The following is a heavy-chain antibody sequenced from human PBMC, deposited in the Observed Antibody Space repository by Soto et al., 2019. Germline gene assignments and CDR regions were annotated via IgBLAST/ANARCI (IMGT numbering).Heavy chain of an antibody. Sequence: QAQLMQSGAEVKKPGSSVKVSCKASGGTFSGYAINWVRQAPGQGLEWMGGIIPLLGITDYVQKSQGRITIAADESTGTAYMDLRGLRSEDTAVYYCARDPRSITGTTSSEDFQHWGQGTLVSVSS. CDR3: ARDPRSITGTTSSEDFQH. J-gene: IGHJ1*01. V-gene: IGHV1-69*01. CDR2: IIPLLGIT. D-gene: IGHD1-20*01. CDR1: GGTFSGYA.